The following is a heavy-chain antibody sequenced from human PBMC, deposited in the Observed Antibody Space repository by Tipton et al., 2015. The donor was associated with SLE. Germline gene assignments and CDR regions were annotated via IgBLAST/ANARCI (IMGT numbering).Heavy chain of an antibody. Sequence: SLRLSCTASGFTFGDYAMSWVRQAPGKGLEWVSSISSSSSYIYYADSVKGRFTISRDNAKNSLYLQMNSLRAEDTAVYYCARYSAAGTPPFDYWGQGTLVTVSS. D-gene: IGHD6-13*01. V-gene: IGHV3-21*01. J-gene: IGHJ4*02. CDR1: GFTFGDYA. CDR2: ISSSSSYI. CDR3: ARYSAAGTPPFDY.